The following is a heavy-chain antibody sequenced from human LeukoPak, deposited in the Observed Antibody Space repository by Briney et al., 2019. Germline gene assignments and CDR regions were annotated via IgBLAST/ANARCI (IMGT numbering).Heavy chain of an antibody. CDR1: GFTFSSYW. CDR3: ARGSPLRDCSGGNCYYFDY. CDR2: IYSGGST. Sequence: GGSLRLSCAASGFTFSSYWMSWVRQAPGKGLEWVSVIYSGGSTYYADSVKGRFTISRDNSKSTLYLQMNSLRAEDTAVYYCARGSPLRDCSGGNCYYFDYWGQGTLVTVSS. V-gene: IGHV3-66*02. J-gene: IGHJ4*02. D-gene: IGHD2-15*01.